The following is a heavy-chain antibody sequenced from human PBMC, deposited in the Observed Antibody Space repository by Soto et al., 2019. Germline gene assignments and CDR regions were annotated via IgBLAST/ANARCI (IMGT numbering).Heavy chain of an antibody. J-gene: IGHJ6*02. CDR1: GFTFSSYS. D-gene: IGHD6-6*01. V-gene: IGHV3-21*01. Sequence: SGGSLRLSCAASGFTFSSYSMNWVRQAPGKGLEWVSSISSSSSYIYYADSVKGRFTISRDNAKNSLYLQMNSLRAEDTAVYYCARERWAYSSSSEVRRYYYYGMDVWGQGTTVTVSS. CDR2: ISSSSSYI. CDR3: ARERWAYSSSSEVRRYYYYGMDV.